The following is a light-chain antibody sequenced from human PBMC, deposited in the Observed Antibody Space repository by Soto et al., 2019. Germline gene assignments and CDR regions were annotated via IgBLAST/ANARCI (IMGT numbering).Light chain of an antibody. J-gene: IGLJ3*02. Sequence: QSALTQPASVSGSPGQSITVSCAGTSSDVGGYNYVSWYQHHPGKAPKLMIFDVSNRTSGFSNRFSGSKSGNTASLTISGLQAEDEADYYCSSYTSNSTPVFGGGTKLTVL. CDR1: SSDVGGYNY. CDR3: SSYTSNSTPV. CDR2: DVS. V-gene: IGLV2-14*03.